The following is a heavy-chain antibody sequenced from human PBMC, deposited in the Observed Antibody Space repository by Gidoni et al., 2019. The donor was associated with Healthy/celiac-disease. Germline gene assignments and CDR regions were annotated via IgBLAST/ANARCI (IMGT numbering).Heavy chain of an antibody. CDR3: ARDWKDDEDGAWDY. V-gene: IGHV3-74*01. D-gene: IGHD1-1*01. CDR1: GFTFSSYW. Sequence: EVPLVASGGCLVAPGGSLRLSCAASGFTFSSYWMHWVRQAPGKGLVWVLRINSDGSSKSYADSVKGRFTISRDNAKNTLYLKMNSLRAEDTAVYYCARDWKDDEDGAWDYWGQGTMVTVSS. J-gene: IGHJ4*02. CDR2: INSDGSSK.